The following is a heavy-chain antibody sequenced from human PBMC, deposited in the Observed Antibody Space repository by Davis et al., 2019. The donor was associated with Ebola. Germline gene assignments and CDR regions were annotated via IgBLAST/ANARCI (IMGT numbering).Heavy chain of an antibody. CDR2: MSYDGSNQ. J-gene: IGHJ4*02. Sequence: GGSLRLSCAASGFTFSSYWMSWIRQAPGRGLEWVAVMSYDGSNQYYRESVKGRFTISRDTSKNTLYLQMNGLRVEDTAVYYCAKAVGAAQRAYFDDWGRGTLVTVSS. CDR1: GFTFSSYW. CDR3: AKAVGAAQRAYFDD. D-gene: IGHD1-26*01. V-gene: IGHV3-30*18.